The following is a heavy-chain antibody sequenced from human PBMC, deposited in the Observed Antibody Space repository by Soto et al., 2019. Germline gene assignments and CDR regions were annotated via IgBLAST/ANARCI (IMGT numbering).Heavy chain of an antibody. Sequence: ASVKVSCKATGYTFTSYYMHWVRQAPGQGLEWMGIINPSGGSTSYAQKFQGRVTMTRNTSTSTVYMELTSLRSEDTAVYYCATPAVSMVSGHYYGMDVWGQGTTVTVSS. CDR2: INPSGGST. D-gene: IGHD3-10*01. J-gene: IGHJ6*02. V-gene: IGHV1-46*01. CDR1: GYTFTSYY. CDR3: ATPAVSMVSGHYYGMDV.